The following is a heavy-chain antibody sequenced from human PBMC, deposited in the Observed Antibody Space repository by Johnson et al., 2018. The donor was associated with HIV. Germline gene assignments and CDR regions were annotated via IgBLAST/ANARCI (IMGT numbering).Heavy chain of an antibody. CDR1: GFTFSNAW. CDR3: TTDPWGSDAFDI. V-gene: IGHV3-15*01. J-gene: IGHJ3*02. CDR2: IKSKTDGGTT. D-gene: IGHD7-27*01. Sequence: VQLVESGGGLVKPGGSLRLSCAASGFTFSNAWMSWVRQAPGKGLGWVGRIKSKTDGGTTDYAAPVKGRFTISRDDSKNTLYLQMNSLKTEDTAVYYCTTDPWGSDAFDIWGQGTMVTVSS.